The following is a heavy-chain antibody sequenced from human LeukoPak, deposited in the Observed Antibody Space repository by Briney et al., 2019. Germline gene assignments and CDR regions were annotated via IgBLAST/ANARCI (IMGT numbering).Heavy chain of an antibody. CDR3: ARDMPDGSDYYDAFDI. J-gene: IGHJ3*02. CDR1: GLTFRTYS. CDR2: ISRGGSYI. D-gene: IGHD2-21*01. V-gene: IGHV3-21*01. Sequence: GGSLRLSCEVSGLTFRTYSMNWVRQAPGKGLEWVSSISRGGSYIYYADSVKGRFTISRDNAKNSLYLQMNSLRAEDTAVYYCARDMPDGSDYYDAFDIWGQGTMVTVSS.